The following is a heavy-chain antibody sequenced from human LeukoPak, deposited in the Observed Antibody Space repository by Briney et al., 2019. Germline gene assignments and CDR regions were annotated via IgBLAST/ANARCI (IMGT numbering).Heavy chain of an antibody. CDR1: GFTFSSYT. J-gene: IGHJ4*02. D-gene: IGHD3-22*01. CDR2: ISYDGSNK. CDR3: ARDNSSGYYYFDY. Sequence: GGSLRLSCAASGFTFSSYTMHWVRQAPGKGLEWVAVISYDGSNKYYVDSVKGRFSISRDNPNNTLYLQMNSLRPEDTAVYYCARDNSSGYYYFDYWGQGTLVTVSS. V-gene: IGHV3-30*04.